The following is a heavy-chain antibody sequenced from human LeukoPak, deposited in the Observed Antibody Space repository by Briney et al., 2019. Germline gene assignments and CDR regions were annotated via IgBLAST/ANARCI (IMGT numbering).Heavy chain of an antibody. CDR1: GGSFSGYF. Sequence: SSETLSLTCAVYGGSFSGYFWSWIRQPPGKGLEWIGEINRGGSTNYNPSLKSRVTISVDTSKNQFSLKLSSVTAADTAVYYCAKSNGYGLVDIWGQGTMVTVSS. CDR2: INRGGST. V-gene: IGHV4-34*01. CDR3: AKSNGYGLVDI. D-gene: IGHD3-10*01. J-gene: IGHJ3*02.